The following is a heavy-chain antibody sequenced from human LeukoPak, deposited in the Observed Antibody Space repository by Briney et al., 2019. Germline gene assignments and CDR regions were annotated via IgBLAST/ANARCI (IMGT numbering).Heavy chain of an antibody. CDR3: ARGQGATVPQVGKNWFDP. CDR1: IDSFS. Sequence: SETLSLTCAVFIDSFSNWIRQTPAKGMEWIGEVNESGGTNISPSLRSRVILSVDTSKNQFSLKLISVTVADTAIYYCARGQGATVPQVGKNWFDPWGQGTRVTVSS. D-gene: IGHD1-26*01. CDR2: VNESGGT. V-gene: IGHV4-34*01. J-gene: IGHJ5*02.